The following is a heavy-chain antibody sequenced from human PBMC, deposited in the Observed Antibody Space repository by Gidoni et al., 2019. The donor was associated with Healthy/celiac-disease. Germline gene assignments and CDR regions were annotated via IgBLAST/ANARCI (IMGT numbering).Heavy chain of an antibody. J-gene: IGHJ4*02. CDR1: GSSFSGYC. D-gene: IGHD6-19*01. CDR3: AREESHSSGWYRRRYYFDY. V-gene: IGHV4-34*01. Sequence: QLQLQQCGAGLLKPSATLSLTGAVDGSSFSGYCWSWIRQPPGKGLEWIGEINHSGSTNYNPSLKSRVTISVDTSKNQFSLKLSSVTAADTAVYYCAREESHSSGWYRRRYYFDYWGQGTLVTVSS. CDR2: INHSGST.